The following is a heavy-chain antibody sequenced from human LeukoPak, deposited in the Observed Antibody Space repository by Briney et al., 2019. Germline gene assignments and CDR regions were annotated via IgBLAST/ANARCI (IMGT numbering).Heavy chain of an antibody. Sequence: SETLSLTCTVSGGSISSGGYYWSWIRQPPGKGLEWIGYIYHSGSTYYNPSLKSRVTISVDRSKNQFSLKLSSVTAADTAVYYCARVRVVLTYYYDSSGYYFPDYWGQGTLVTVSS. CDR1: GGSISSGGYY. CDR2: IYHSGST. D-gene: IGHD3-22*01. V-gene: IGHV4-30-2*01. J-gene: IGHJ4*02. CDR3: ARVRVVLTYYYDSSGYYFPDY.